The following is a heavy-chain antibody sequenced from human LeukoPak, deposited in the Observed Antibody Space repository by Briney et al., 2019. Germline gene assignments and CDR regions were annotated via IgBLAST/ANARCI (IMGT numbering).Heavy chain of an antibody. CDR3: ARATEVPAAIETH. J-gene: IGHJ4*02. CDR1: GFTFSDYY. D-gene: IGHD2-2*01. V-gene: IGHV3-11*04. Sequence: GGSLRLSCAASGFTFSDYYMSWIRQAPGKGLEWVSYISSSGSTIYYADSVKGRFTISRDNAKNSLNLQMNSLRAEDTAVYYCARATEVPAAIETHWGQGTLVTVSS. CDR2: ISSSGSTI.